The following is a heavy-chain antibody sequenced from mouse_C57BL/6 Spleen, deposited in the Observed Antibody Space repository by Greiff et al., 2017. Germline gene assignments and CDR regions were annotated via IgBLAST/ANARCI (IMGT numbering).Heavy chain of an antibody. V-gene: IGHV1-82*01. D-gene: IGHD2-3*01. CDR3: ASDDGLDY. CDR2: IYPGDGDT. Sequence: VQLQQSGPELVKPGASVKISCKASGYAFSSSWMNWVKQRPGKGLEWIGRIYPGDGDTNYNGKFKGKATLTADKSSSTAYMQLSSLTSEDSAVYFCASDDGLDYWGQGTTLTVSS. CDR1: GYAFSSSW. J-gene: IGHJ2*01.